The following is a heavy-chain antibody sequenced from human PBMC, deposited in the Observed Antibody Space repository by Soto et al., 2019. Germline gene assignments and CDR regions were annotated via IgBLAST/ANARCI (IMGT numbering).Heavy chain of an antibody. D-gene: IGHD5-18*01. CDR3: ARGPGYSYGFPYYFDY. V-gene: IGHV4-4*07. CDR2: IYTSGST. J-gene: IGHJ4*02. Sequence: LSLTCTVSGGSISSYYWSWIRQPAGKGLEWIGRIYTSGSTNYNPSLKSRVTMSVDTSKNQFSLKLSSVTAADTAVYYCARGPGYSYGFPYYFDYWGQGTLVTVSS. CDR1: GGSISSYY.